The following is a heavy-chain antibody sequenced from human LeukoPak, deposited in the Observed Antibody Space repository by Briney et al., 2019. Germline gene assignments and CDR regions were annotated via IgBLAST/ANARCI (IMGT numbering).Heavy chain of an antibody. V-gene: IGHV4-30-4*01. CDR2: IYYSGST. J-gene: IGHJ4*02. CDR3: ARDISMITFGGVIVKHFDY. D-gene: IGHD3-16*02. Sequence: PSQTLSLTCTVSGGSISSGDYYWSWIRQPPGKGLEWIGYIYYSGSTYYNPSLKSRVTISVDTSKNQFSLKLSSVTAADTAVYYCARDISMITFGGVIVKHFDYWGQGPLVTVSA. CDR1: GGSISSGDYY.